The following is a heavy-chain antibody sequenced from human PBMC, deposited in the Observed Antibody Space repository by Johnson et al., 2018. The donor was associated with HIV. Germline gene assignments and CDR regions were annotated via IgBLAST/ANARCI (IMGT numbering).Heavy chain of an antibody. CDR1: GFTFHSYA. Sequence: QVQLVESGGGVVQPGRSLRLSCVASGFTFHSYAMHWVRQAPGQGLEWVAVISYDGSNKYYADSVKGRFTISRDNSKNTLYLQMNSLRAEDTALYYCARDGDDILTGGNAFDIWGQGTMVTVSS. CDR2: ISYDGSNK. CDR3: ARDGDDILTGGNAFDI. V-gene: IGHV3-30-3*01. J-gene: IGHJ3*02. D-gene: IGHD3-9*01.